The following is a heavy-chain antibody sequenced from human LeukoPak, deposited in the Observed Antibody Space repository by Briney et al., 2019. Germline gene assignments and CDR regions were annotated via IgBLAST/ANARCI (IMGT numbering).Heavy chain of an antibody. V-gene: IGHV3-11*01. Sequence: GGSLRLSCAASGFTFSDYYMSWIRQAPGKGLEWVSYISSSGSTIYYADSVKGRFTIFRDNAKNSLYLQMNSLRAEDTAVYYCAREVCSGGSCFVNFDYWGQGTLVTVSS. J-gene: IGHJ4*02. D-gene: IGHD2-15*01. CDR2: ISSSGSTI. CDR1: GFTFSDYY. CDR3: AREVCSGGSCFVNFDY.